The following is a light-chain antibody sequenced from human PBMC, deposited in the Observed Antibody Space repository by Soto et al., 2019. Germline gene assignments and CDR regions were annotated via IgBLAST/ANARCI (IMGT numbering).Light chain of an antibody. J-gene: IGLJ1*01. CDR2: TDN. Sequence: QSVLTQPPSASGTPGQRVTISCSGSSSNIGSNAVNWYQQFPGTAPKLLIYTDNQRPSGVPDRFSGSKSGTSASLAISGLQSEEEAYYFCAAWDGSLNAYVFGTGTKLTVL. V-gene: IGLV1-44*01. CDR3: AAWDGSLNAYV. CDR1: SSNIGSNA.